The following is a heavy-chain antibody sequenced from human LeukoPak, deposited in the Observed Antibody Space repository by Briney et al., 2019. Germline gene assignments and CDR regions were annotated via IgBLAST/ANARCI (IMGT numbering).Heavy chain of an antibody. D-gene: IGHD3/OR15-3a*01. CDR2: ITTTGSGS. CDR3: VKDFGRVRMLPGA. Sequence: GGSLRLSCAASGFTFSNYAMTWVRQAPGKGLDWVSTITTTGSGSYYADSVKGRFTISRDNSRNTVYLQMNSLRAEDTAVYYCVKDFGRVRMLPGAWGQGTLVTVSS. J-gene: IGHJ5*02. CDR1: GFTFSNYA. V-gene: IGHV3-23*01.